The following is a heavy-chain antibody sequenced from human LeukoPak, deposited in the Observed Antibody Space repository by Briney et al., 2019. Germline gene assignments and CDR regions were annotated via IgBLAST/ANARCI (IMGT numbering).Heavy chain of an antibody. CDR3: ARDPGRYDYVWGSYRHRRERAFDY. CDR1: GFTFSSYA. V-gene: IGHV3-23*01. D-gene: IGHD3-16*02. J-gene: IGHJ4*02. CDR2: ISGSGGST. Sequence: GGSLRLSCAASGFTFSSYAMSWVRQAPGKGLEWVSAISGSGGSTYYADSVKGRFTISRDNSKNTLYLQMNSLRAEDTAVYYCARDPGRYDYVWGSYRHRRERAFDYWGQGTLVTVSS.